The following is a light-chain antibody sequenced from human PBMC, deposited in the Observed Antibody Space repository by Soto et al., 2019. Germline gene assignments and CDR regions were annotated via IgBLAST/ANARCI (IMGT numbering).Light chain of an antibody. CDR2: EVN. J-gene: IGLJ3*02. Sequence: QSALTQPASVSGSPGQSITISCTGTNSDVGSYDLVSWYQQHPGKAPKLMIFEVNKRPSGVSNRFSGSKSGNTASLTISGPQAEDESDYYCCLYAGGSTYVLFGGGTKLTVL. V-gene: IGLV2-23*02. CDR3: CLYAGGSTYVL. CDR1: NSDVGSYDL.